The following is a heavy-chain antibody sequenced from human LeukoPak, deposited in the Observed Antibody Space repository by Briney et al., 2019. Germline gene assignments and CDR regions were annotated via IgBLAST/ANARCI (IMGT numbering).Heavy chain of an antibody. CDR3: AKVPHGIVVPAAMGYFDY. CDR2: IYSGGST. V-gene: IGHV3-53*01. Sequence: GGSLRLSCAASGFTVSSNYMSWVRQAPGKGLEWVSVIYSGGSTYYADSVKGRFTISRDNSKNTLYLQMNSLRAEDTAVYYCAKVPHGIVVPAAMGYFDYWGQGTLVTVSS. J-gene: IGHJ4*02. D-gene: IGHD2-2*01. CDR1: GFTVSSNY.